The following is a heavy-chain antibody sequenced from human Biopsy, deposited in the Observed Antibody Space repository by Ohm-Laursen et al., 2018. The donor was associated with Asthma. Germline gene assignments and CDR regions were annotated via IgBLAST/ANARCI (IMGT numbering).Heavy chain of an antibody. CDR3: ARAVDYSHYYGIDV. J-gene: IGHJ6*02. CDR2: ISVYNGNT. Sequence: ASVKVSCNTSGYTFNSTGITWVRQAPGQGLEWMGWISVYNGNTKVAQKLQDRVTMITDTSTSTAYMELRSLRSDDTAVYFCARAVDYSHYYGIDVWGQGTTVTVS. D-gene: IGHD3-10*01. CDR1: GYTFNSTG. V-gene: IGHV1-18*01.